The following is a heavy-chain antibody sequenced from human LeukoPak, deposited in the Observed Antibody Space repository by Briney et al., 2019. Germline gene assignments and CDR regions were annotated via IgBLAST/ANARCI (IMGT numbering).Heavy chain of an antibody. Sequence: GGSLRLSCAASGFTFSSYGMHWVRQAPGKGLKWVAVISYDGSNKYYGDSVKGRFTISRDNSKNTLYRQMNSLRVEDTAVYYCARDRVSGSGSIDYWGQGTLVTVSS. J-gene: IGHJ4*02. CDR2: ISYDGSNK. D-gene: IGHD3-10*01. V-gene: IGHV3-33*05. CDR3: ARDRVSGSGSIDY. CDR1: GFTFSSYG.